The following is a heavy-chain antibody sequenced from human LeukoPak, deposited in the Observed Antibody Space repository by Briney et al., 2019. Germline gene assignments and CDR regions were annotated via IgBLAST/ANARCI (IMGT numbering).Heavy chain of an antibody. V-gene: IGHV1-24*01. CDR1: GYTLTELS. CDR2: FDPEDGET. Sequence: ASVKVSCKVSGYTLTELSMHWVRQAPGKGLEWMGGFDPEDGETIYAQKFQGRVTMTEDTSTDTAYMELSSLRSEDTAVYYCATGPTMVRGVRGYFDYWGQGTLVTVSS. CDR3: ATGPTMVRGVRGYFDY. D-gene: IGHD3-10*01. J-gene: IGHJ4*02.